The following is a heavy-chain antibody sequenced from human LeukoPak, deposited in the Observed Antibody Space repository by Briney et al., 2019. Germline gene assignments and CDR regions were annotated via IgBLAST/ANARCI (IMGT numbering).Heavy chain of an antibody. CDR3: AKSGGYGLIDY. CDR1: GGSISSYY. Sequence: SETLSLTCTVSGGSISSYYWSWIRQPPRKGLEWMGNIYYSGSTYYNASLQSRVTISIETSKNQFSLRLNSVTAADTAMYYCAKSGGYGLIDYWGKGTLVTVSS. CDR2: IYYSGST. J-gene: IGHJ4*02. V-gene: IGHV4-59*04. D-gene: IGHD1-26*01.